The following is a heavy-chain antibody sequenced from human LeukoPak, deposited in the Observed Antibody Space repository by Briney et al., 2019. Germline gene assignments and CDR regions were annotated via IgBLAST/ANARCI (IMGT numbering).Heavy chain of an antibody. Sequence: ASVKVPCKASGYAFTGYYMHWVRQAPGQGLEWMGWINPTSGGTNYAQKFQGRVTMTRDTSISTAYMELSRLTSDDTAVYYCARADYGHYFDYWGQGTLVTVSS. CDR2: INPTSGGT. CDR3: ARADYGHYFDY. J-gene: IGHJ4*02. D-gene: IGHD4-17*01. V-gene: IGHV1-2*02. CDR1: GYAFTGYY.